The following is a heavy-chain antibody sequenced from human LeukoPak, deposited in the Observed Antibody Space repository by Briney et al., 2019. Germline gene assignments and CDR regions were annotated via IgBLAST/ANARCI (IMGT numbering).Heavy chain of an antibody. J-gene: IGHJ5*02. CDR1: GFTFSSYS. D-gene: IGHD6-13*01. V-gene: IGHV3-21*01. Sequence: PGGSLRLSCAASGFTFSSYSMNWVRQAPGKGLEWVSSISSSSSYIYYADSVKGRFTISRDNAKNSLYLQMNSLRAEDTAVYYCARDQGRAAAGINNWFDPWGQGTLVTVSS. CDR3: ARDQGRAAAGINNWFDP. CDR2: ISSSSSYI.